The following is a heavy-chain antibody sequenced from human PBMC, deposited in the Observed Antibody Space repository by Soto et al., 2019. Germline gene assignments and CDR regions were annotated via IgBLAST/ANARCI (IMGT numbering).Heavy chain of an antibody. D-gene: IGHD6-13*01. CDR1: EFSFSSYG. CDR3: ARGIAATGKSPLDY. Sequence: QVQLVESGGGVVQPGRSLRLSCAASEFSFSSYGMHWVRQAPGKGLEWVAVISYDGSNKYYADSVKGRFTISRDNSKNTLFLHMNSLRPEDAAGYYCARGIAATGKSPLDYWGQGTMITVSS. CDR2: ISYDGSNK. V-gene: IGHV3-30*03. J-gene: IGHJ4*02.